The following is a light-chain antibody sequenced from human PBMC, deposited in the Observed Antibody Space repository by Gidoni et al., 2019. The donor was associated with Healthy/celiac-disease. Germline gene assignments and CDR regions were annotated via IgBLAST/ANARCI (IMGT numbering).Light chain of an antibody. CDR1: QSISSY. CDR2: AAS. J-gene: IGKJ1*01. V-gene: IGKV1-39*01. Sequence: DIQMTQSPSSLSASVGDRVTITCRESQSISSYLNWYQQKPGKAPKLLIYAASSLQSGVPSRFSGSGSGTDFPLTISRLQPEDFATYYCQQSYSTLWTFGQGTKVEIK. CDR3: QQSYSTLWT.